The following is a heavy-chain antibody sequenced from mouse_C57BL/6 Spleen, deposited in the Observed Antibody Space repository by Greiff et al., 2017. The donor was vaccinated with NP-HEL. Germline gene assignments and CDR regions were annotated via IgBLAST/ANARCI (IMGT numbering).Heavy chain of an antibody. D-gene: IGHD3-2*02. CDR2: INPSSGYT. J-gene: IGHJ3*01. CDR1: GYTFTSYW. CDR3: AREDSSGYSWFAY. V-gene: IGHV1-7*01. Sequence: VQLQQSGAELAKPGASVKLSCKASGYTFTSYWMHWVKQRPGQGLEWIGYINPSSGYTKYNQKFKDKATLTADKSSSTAYMQLSSLTYDDSAVYYCAREDSSGYSWFAYWGQGTLVTVSA.